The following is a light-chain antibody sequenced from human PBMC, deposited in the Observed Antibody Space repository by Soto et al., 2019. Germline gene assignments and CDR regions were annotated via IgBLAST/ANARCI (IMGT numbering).Light chain of an antibody. CDR3: QQYKNWTQYT. V-gene: IGKV3-15*01. CDR1: QSVSGN. Sequence: EIVMTQSPPTLSVSPGERATLSCRASQSVSGNLAWYQQKPGQAPRLLIYRTSTRATGVPARFSGSGSGTEFTLTISSMQSEDFAVYYCQQYKNWTQYTFGQGTKLEIK. J-gene: IGKJ2*01. CDR2: RTS.